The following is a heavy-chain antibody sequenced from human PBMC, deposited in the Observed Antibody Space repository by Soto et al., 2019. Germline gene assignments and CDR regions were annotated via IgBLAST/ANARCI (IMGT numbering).Heavy chain of an antibody. V-gene: IGHV1-2*04. CDR1: GYTFTDYY. D-gene: IGHD2-15*01. CDR3: AREYCSGGTCYKYFDY. Sequence: ASVKVSCKASGYTFTDYYIHWVRQAPGQGLEWMGWINPNSGGTNYAQKFQDCVTMTRDTSISTAYMELDRLTSDDTVIYYCAREYCSGGTCYKYFDYWGQGTLVTVSS. J-gene: IGHJ4*02. CDR2: INPNSGGT.